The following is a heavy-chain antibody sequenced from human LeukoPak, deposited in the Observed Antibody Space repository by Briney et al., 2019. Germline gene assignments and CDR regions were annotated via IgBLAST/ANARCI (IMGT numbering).Heavy chain of an antibody. D-gene: IGHD5-24*01. CDR2: INHSGST. CDR1: GGSISSGGYY. V-gene: IGHV4-39*07. J-gene: IGHJ3*02. Sequence: PSETLSLTCTVSGGSISSGGYYWSWIRQPPGKGLEWIGEINHSGSTNYNPSLKSRVTISVDTSKNQFSLKLSSVTAADTAVYYCARDGYNINGDIWGQGTMVTVSS. CDR3: ARDGYNINGDI.